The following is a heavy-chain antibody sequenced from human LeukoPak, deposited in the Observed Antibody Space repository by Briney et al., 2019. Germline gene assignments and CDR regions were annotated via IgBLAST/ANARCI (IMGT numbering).Heavy chain of an antibody. Sequence: GGSLRLSCAASGFTFSSYWMSWVRQAPGKGLEWVASIKQDGSEKYYVDSVKGRFTISRDNAKNSLYLQMNSLRAEDTALYYCARAPGDGWFDPWGQGTLVTVSS. CDR1: GFTFSSYW. CDR3: ARAPGDGWFDP. J-gene: IGHJ5*02. D-gene: IGHD2-21*01. CDR2: IKQDGSEK. V-gene: IGHV3-7*01.